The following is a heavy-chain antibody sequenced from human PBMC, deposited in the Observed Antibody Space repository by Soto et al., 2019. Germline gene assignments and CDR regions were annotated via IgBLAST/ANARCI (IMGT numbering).Heavy chain of an antibody. Sequence: PGESLKISCKGSGYSFTSYWISWVRQMPGKGLEWMGRIDPSDSYTNYSPSFQGHVTISADKSISTAYLQWSSLKASDTAMYYCARVGGSSTSSEALTFDPFWGQGTMVTVSS. D-gene: IGHD2-2*01. CDR1: GYSFTSYW. CDR3: ARVGGSSTSSEALTFDPF. CDR2: IDPSDSYT. V-gene: IGHV5-10-1*01. J-gene: IGHJ3*01.